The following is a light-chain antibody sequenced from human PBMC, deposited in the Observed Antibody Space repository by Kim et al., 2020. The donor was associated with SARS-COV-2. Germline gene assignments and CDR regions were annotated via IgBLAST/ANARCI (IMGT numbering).Light chain of an antibody. V-gene: IGKV1-5*03. Sequence: PSTLSASVGDRVTITGRASESINNWLAWYQQKPGKAPKVLIYKASTLESGVPSRFSGSGSGTDFTLTISSLQPDDFATYYCQHFRTFGQGTKLEI. CDR1: ESINNW. CDR3: QHFRT. J-gene: IGKJ1*01. CDR2: KAS.